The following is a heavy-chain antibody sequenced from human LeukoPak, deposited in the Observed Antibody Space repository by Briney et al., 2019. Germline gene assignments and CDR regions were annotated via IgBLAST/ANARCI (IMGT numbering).Heavy chain of an antibody. CDR1: GGSISTTTNS. CDR3: ARRPIVGSTGFYFDP. CDR2: IYYGGSP. V-gene: IGHV4-39*01. D-gene: IGHD1-26*01. J-gene: IGHJ5*02. Sequence: SETLSHTCNVSGGSISTTTNSWGWAWIRQRPTKGLEWIGSIYYGGSPYYTSSLKSRVTISVDTSKNQFSLKLASLTAADTAVYYCARRPIVGSTGFYFDPWGPGTLVTVSS.